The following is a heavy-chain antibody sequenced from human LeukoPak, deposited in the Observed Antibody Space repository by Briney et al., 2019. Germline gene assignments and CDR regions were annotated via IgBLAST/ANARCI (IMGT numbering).Heavy chain of an antibody. CDR3: ASDYYYDESGQPVRLDY. J-gene: IGHJ4*02. CDR2: LYRSGST. D-gene: IGHD3-22*01. Sequence: GGSPRLSCAASGFTLSTYYRSWVRQAPGKGPEWLSHLYRSGSTYYAASLKGRFTISRDDSKNTLYIPMNSLRAEDTAVDYCASDYYYDESGQPVRLDYWGQGTLVTVSS. CDR1: GFTLSTYY. V-gene: IGHV3-66*01.